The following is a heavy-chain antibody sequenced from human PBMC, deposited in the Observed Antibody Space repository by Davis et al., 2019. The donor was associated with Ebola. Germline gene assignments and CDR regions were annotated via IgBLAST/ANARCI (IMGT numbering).Heavy chain of an antibody. D-gene: IGHD3-10*01. CDR3: ARDLFSGSRFDY. V-gene: IGHV4-59*01. CDR1: GGYISGYY. CDR2: SHYSGST. J-gene: IGHJ4*02. Sequence: MPSETLSLTCTVSGGYISGYYWSWVRQPPGKRLEWIGYSHYSGSTNYNPSLKSRVTISTDTSRSQFSLTLSSVTAADTAVYYCARDLFSGSRFDYWGQGTLVTVSS.